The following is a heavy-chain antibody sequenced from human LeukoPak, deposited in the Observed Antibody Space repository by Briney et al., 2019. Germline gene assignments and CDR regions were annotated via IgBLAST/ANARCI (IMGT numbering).Heavy chain of an antibody. D-gene: IGHD2-15*01. CDR1: GYTFTGYY. CDR3: AVVAATGAFDI. J-gene: IGHJ3*02. CDR2: INPNSGGT. Sequence: ASVKASCKASGYTFTGYYMHWVRQAPGQGLEWMGRINPNSGGTNYAQKFQGRVTMTRDTSISTAYMELSRLRSDDTAVYYCAVVAATGAFDIWGQGTMVTVSS. V-gene: IGHV1-2*06.